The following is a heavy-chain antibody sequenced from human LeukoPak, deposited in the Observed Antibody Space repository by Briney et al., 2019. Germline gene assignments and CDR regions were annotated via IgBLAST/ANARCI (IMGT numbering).Heavy chain of an antibody. V-gene: IGHV1-2*02. CDR2: IYPKSGGT. CDR3: ARVSTSGYRDWLDP. Sequence: VASVKVSCKTCGYTFADYYIHWVRQAPGQGLEWMGWIYPKSGGTNSAQKFQGRVTKTRDTSISTAYMQLSRLRFDDTAVYYCARVSTSGYRDWLDPWGQGTLVTVSS. D-gene: IGHD3-9*01. J-gene: IGHJ5*02. CDR1: GYTFADYY.